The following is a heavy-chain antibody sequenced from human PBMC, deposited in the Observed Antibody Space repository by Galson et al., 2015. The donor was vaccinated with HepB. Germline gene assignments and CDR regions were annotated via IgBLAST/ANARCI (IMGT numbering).Heavy chain of an antibody. CDR1: GFTFSSYG. D-gene: IGHD6-19*01. CDR2: IWYDGSNK. CDR3: ARAVGDSSGWYAYSYHGMDV. V-gene: IGHV3-33*01. Sequence: SLRLSCAASGFTFSSYGMHWVRQAPGKGLEWVAVIWYDGSNKYYADSVKGRFTISRDNSKNTLYLQMNSLRAEDTAVYYCARAVGDSSGWYAYSYHGMDVWGQGTPVTVSS. J-gene: IGHJ6*02.